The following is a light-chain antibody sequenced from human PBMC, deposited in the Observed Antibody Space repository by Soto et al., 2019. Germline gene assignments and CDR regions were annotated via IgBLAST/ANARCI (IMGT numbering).Light chain of an antibody. Sequence: DIQMTQSPSSLSASVGDRVTITCRASQGISTYLAWYQQKPGKVPKLLIYAASTLQSGVPSRFSGSGSGTDFTLTISSLQPEDVATYYCQKYNSAPHITFGQGTRLEIK. V-gene: IGKV1-27*01. J-gene: IGKJ5*01. CDR1: QGISTY. CDR3: QKYNSAPHIT. CDR2: AAS.